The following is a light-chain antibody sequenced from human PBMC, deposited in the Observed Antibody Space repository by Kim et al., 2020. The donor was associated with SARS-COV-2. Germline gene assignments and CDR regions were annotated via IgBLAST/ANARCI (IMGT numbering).Light chain of an antibody. J-gene: IGKJ4*01. Sequence: DIVMTQSPDSLAVSLGERATINCKSSQSLLFSSNNKNYLAWYQQKPGQPPKLLIYWASTRESGVPDRFSGSGSGTDFTLTISSLLAEDVAVYYCQQYYNTPLTFGGGTKLEI. V-gene: IGKV4-1*01. CDR3: QQYYNTPLT. CDR1: QSLLFSSNNKNY. CDR2: WAS.